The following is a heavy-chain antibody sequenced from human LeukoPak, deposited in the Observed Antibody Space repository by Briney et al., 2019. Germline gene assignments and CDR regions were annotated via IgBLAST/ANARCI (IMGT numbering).Heavy chain of an antibody. CDR1: GGSIIRGAFY. D-gene: IGHD2-8*01. CDR2: VHTSGST. Sequence: SQTLSLTCTVSGGSIIRGAFYWHWIRQPAGKGLEWIGRVHTSGSTHYDPSLSSRVTISLDTSRNQCSLRLSSVTAADTAVYYCARGPANGASYFDYWGQGSLVTVSS. CDR3: ARGPANGASYFDY. J-gene: IGHJ4*02. V-gene: IGHV4-61*02.